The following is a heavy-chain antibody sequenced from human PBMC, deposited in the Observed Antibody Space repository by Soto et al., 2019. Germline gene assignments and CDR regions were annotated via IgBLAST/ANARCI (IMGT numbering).Heavy chain of an antibody. V-gene: IGHV3-23*01. CDR2: ISASGDAT. CDR3: AKKITIYAVDPADS. Sequence: PGGSLRLSCAASGFSISDFGMSWVRQAPGKGLGWVSVISASGDATYYAASVKGRFTLSRDNSKNTLFLQMNSLTVADTAVYYCAKKITIYAVDPADSWGQGTQVTVSS. CDR1: GFSISDFG. D-gene: IGHD3-3*01. J-gene: IGHJ4*02.